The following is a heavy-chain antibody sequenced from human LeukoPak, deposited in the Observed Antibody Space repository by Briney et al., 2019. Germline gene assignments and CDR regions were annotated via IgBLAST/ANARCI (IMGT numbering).Heavy chain of an antibody. CDR1: GDSITNTNYY. V-gene: IGHV4-39*07. CDR3: ATEWQYQFDY. D-gene: IGHD2/OR15-2a*01. Sequence: SETLCLTCTVSGDSITNTNYYWAWIRQSPGEGLEWIGSVYHSGITYYTPSLKSRASISVDTSKNQLSLKVTSVTASDTAVYYCATEWQYQFDYWGQGSLVTVSS. J-gene: IGHJ4*02. CDR2: VYHSGIT.